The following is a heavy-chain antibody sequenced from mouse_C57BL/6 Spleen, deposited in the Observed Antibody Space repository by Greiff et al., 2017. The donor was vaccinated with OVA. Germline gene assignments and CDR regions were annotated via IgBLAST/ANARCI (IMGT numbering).Heavy chain of an antibody. CDR3: TRRGSNYQRAFDY. Sequence: EVKVEESGGGLVQPGGSMKLSCAASGFTFSDAWMDWVRQSPEKGLEWVAEIRNKANNHATYYAESVKGRFTISRDDSKSSVYLQMNSLRAEDTGIYYCTRRGSNYQRAFDYWGQGTTLTVSS. V-gene: IGHV6-6*01. J-gene: IGHJ2*01. D-gene: IGHD2-5*01. CDR1: GFTFSDAW. CDR2: IRNKANNHAT.